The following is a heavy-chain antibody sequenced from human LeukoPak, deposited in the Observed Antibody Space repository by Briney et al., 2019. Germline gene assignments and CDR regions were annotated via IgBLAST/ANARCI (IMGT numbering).Heavy chain of an antibody. Sequence: GGSLRLSCAASGFTFSSYGMHWVRQAPGKGLEGVAVISYDGSNKYYADSVKGRFTISRDNSKNTLYLQMNSLRAEDTAVYYCASSSIRGVLKASLDYWGQGTLVTVSS. J-gene: IGHJ4*02. CDR3: ASSSIRGVLKASLDY. D-gene: IGHD3-10*01. CDR2: ISYDGSNK. CDR1: GFTFSSYG. V-gene: IGHV3-30*03.